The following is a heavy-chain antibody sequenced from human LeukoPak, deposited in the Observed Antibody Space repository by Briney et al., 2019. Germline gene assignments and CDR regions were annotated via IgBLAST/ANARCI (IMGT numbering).Heavy chain of an antibody. CDR2: ISYDGINT. CDR1: GFAFRNYG. J-gene: IGHJ4*02. CDR3: ANDDARGFGEPSPYDY. Sequence: GGSLRLSCVASGFAFRNYGMHWVRQAPGKGLEWVAVISYDGINTHYADSVKGRFTISKDNSKNTLYLQLNPLRPEDTAVYYCANDDARGFGEPSPYDYWGQGTRVIVSS. V-gene: IGHV3-30*18. D-gene: IGHD3-10*01.